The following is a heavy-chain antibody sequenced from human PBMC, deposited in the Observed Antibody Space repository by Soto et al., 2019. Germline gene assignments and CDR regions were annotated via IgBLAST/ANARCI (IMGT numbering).Heavy chain of an antibody. CDR1: GFTFSDYY. J-gene: IGHJ3*02. V-gene: IGHV3-30*18. CDR2: ISYDGSNK. CDR3: AKPHSGSYLGDDAFDI. D-gene: IGHD1-26*01. Sequence: TGGSLRLSCAASGFTFSDYYMSWIRQAPGKGLEWVAVISYDGSNKYYADSVKGRFTISRDNSKNTLYLQMNSLRAEDTAVYYCAKPHSGSYLGDDAFDIWGQGTMVSVSS.